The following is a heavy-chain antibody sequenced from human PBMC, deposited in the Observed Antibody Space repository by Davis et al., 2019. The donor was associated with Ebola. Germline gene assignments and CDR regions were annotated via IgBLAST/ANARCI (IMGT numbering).Heavy chain of an antibody. CDR1: GFSFDDYA. CDR3: AKEVNSRAHSGAFDI. D-gene: IGHD3-10*01. CDR2: ICWDSGSI. J-gene: IGHJ3*02. V-gene: IGHV3-9*03. Sequence: PGGSLRLSCVASGFSFDDYAMHWVRHTPGTGLEWVSCICWDSGSIGYADSVRGRFTISSDNAKNSLSLQMNSLRAEDMAFYYCAKEVNSRAHSGAFDIWGQGTMVTVSS.